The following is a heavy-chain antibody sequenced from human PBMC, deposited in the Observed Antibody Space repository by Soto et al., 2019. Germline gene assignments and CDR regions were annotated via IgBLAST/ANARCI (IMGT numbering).Heavy chain of an antibody. CDR2: IYWDDDK. J-gene: IGHJ5*02. Sequence: QITLRESGPPLVKPTQTLTLTCTFSGFSLSTSEVGVGWMRQPPGKAVEWLGFIYWDDDKRYSPSLKNRLTITKDTSNYQVVLTMTDMDPVDTATYYCAHRRADCSGGSCYHWFDPWGQGTLVTVSS. CDR1: GFSLSTSEVG. V-gene: IGHV2-5*02. D-gene: IGHD2-15*01. CDR3: AHRRADCSGGSCYHWFDP.